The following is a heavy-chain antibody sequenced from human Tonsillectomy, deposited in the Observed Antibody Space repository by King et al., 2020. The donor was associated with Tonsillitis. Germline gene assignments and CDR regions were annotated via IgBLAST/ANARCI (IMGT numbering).Heavy chain of an antibody. CDR3: VGAQQRGFDP. CDR2: ISSSSIYI. V-gene: IGHV3-21*01. J-gene: IGHJ5*02. Sequence: VQLVESGGGLVKPGGSLRVSCVASGLTFSSYSMNWVRQAPGQGLEWVSSISSSSIYIYYADSVKGRFTISRDNAKNSLYLQMNSLRAEDTAVYYCVGAQQRGFDPWGQGTLVTVSS. CDR1: GLTFSSYS. D-gene: IGHD6-13*01.